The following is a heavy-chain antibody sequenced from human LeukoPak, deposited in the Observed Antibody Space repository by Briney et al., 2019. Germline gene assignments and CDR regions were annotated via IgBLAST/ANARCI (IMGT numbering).Heavy chain of an antibody. CDR2: ISSSSSTI. V-gene: IGHV3-48*01. CDR1: GFTFSSYS. D-gene: IGHD2-2*01. J-gene: IGHJ6*02. CDR3: ARPDIVVVPAANFYYYYGMDV. Sequence: GGSLRLSCAASGFTFSSYSMNWVRQAPGKGPEWVSYISSSSSTIYYADSVKGRFTISRDNAKNSLYLQMNSLRAEDTAVYYCARPDIVVVPAANFYYYYGMDVWGQGTTVTVSS.